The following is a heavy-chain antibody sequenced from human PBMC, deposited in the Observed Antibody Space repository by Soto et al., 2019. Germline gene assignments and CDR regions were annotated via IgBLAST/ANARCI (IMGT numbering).Heavy chain of an antibody. V-gene: IGHV5-51*01. Sequence: ESLKISCKGSGYSFTSYWIGWVRQMPGKGLEWMGIIYPGDSDTRYSPSFQGQVTISADKSISTAYLQWSSLKASDTAMYYCARPGIAARQENYYYGMDVWGQGTTVTVSS. CDR1: GYSFTSYW. CDR3: ARPGIAARQENYYYGMDV. D-gene: IGHD6-6*01. CDR2: IYPGDSDT. J-gene: IGHJ6*02.